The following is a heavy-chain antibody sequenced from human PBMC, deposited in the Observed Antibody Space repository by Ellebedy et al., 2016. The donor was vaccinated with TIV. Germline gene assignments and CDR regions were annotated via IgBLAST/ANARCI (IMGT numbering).Heavy chain of an antibody. CDR1: GVSVNSGHDY. D-gene: IGHD4-23*01. J-gene: IGHJ6*04. V-gene: IGHV4-61*01. Sequence: MPSETLSLTCSVSGVSVNSGHDYWSWIRQPPGKGLEWIGYIYYSGSTNYNPSLESRVTISVDTSKNQFSLKLSSVTAADTAVYYCAREGRGNSAGMDVWGKGTTVTVSS. CDR2: IYYSGST. CDR3: AREGRGNSAGMDV.